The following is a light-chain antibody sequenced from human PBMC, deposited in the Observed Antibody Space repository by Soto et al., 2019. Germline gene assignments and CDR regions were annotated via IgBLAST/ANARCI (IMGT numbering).Light chain of an antibody. CDR3: QQSNSYSPT. J-gene: IGKJ2*01. CDR1: QSINSW. Sequence: DIQMTQSPCTLSASVGDRVTITCRASQSINSWLAWYQQKPGKAPKLLIYKASSLESGVPSRFSGSGSGTEFTLTISSLQPDDFATYYCQQSNSYSPTFGQGTKLEIK. CDR2: KAS. V-gene: IGKV1-5*03.